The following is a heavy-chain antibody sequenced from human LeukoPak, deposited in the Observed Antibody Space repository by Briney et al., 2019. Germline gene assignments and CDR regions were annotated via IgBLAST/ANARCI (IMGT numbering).Heavy chain of an antibody. J-gene: IGHJ6*02. CDR2: IYYSGST. V-gene: IGHV4-59*01. CDR1: GGSISSYY. D-gene: IGHD6-13*01. Sequence: SETLSLTCTVSGGSISSYYWSWIRQPPGKGLEWIGYIYYSGSTNYNPSLKSRVTISVDTSKNQFSLKLSSVTAADTAVYYCAGEARYSSSWYGQGSGYYGMDVWGQGTTVTVSS. CDR3: AGEARYSSSWYGQGSGYYGMDV.